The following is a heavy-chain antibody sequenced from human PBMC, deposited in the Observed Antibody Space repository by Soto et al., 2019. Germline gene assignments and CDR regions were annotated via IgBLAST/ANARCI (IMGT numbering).Heavy chain of an antibody. CDR2: IYYSGST. CDR3: ARREEVTIFGVVTALHY. CDR1: GASVSSVTYY. D-gene: IGHD3-3*01. J-gene: IGHJ4*02. Sequence: SETLSLTCTVSGASVSSVTYYWSCIRQPPGKGLEWIGYIYYSGSTNYNPSLKSRVTISVDTSKNQFSLKLSSVTAADTAVYYCARREEVTIFGVVTALHYWGQGTLVTVS. V-gene: IGHV4-61*01.